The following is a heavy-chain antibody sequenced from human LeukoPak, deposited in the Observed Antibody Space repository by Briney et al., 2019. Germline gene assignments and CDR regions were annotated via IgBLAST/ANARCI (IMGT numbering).Heavy chain of an antibody. J-gene: IGHJ4*02. CDR3: ARSTSNSNYDILTGYISTFDY. Sequence: SETLSLTCTVSGGSNSSSSYYWGWIRQPPGKGLEWIGSSYYSGSTYYNPSLKSRVTISVDTSKNQFSLKLSSVTAADTAVYYCARSTSNSNYDILTGYISTFDYWGQGTLVTVSS. D-gene: IGHD3-9*01. CDR2: SYYSGST. V-gene: IGHV4-39*01. CDR1: GGSNSSSSYY.